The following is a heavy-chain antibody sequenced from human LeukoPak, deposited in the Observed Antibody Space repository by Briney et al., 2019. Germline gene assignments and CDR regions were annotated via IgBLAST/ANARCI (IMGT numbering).Heavy chain of an antibody. CDR2: IKQDGSKK. CDR3: TRVGYIDEGIDY. Sequence: GGSLRLSCVASGFPFSSYWMTWVRQAPGKGLEWVANIKQDGSKKSYVDSVKGRFTISRDNAKNSLYLQMNSLRAEDTAIYYSTRVGYIDEGIDYWGQGTLSPSPQ. D-gene: IGHD5-24*01. J-gene: IGHJ4*02. CDR1: GFPFSSYW. V-gene: IGHV3-7*04.